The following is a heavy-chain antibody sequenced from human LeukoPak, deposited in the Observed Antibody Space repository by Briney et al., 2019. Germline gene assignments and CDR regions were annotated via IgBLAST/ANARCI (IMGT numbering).Heavy chain of an antibody. V-gene: IGHV3-7*01. Sequence: GGSLRLSCAASGFTFSSYWMSWVRQAPGKGLEWVANIKQDGSEKYYVDSVKGRFTISRDNAKNSLYLQMNSLRAEDTAVYYCATLRFLEWLSFDYWGQGTLVTVST. CDR2: IKQDGSEK. J-gene: IGHJ4*02. CDR1: GFTFSSYW. D-gene: IGHD3-3*01. CDR3: ATLRFLEWLSFDY.